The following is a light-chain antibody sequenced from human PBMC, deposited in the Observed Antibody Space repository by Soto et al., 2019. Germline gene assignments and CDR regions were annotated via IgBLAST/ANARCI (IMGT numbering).Light chain of an antibody. CDR3: QQKNHWLWT. CDR1: QSISSN. CDR2: GAS. Sequence: EIVMTQSPATLSVSPGERATLSCRASQSISSNLAWYQQKPGQAPRLLIYGASTRATGIPARFSGSGSGTEFTLTITSRQAADVSVYYCQQKNHWLWTFGQGTKVEIK. J-gene: IGKJ1*01. V-gene: IGKV3-15*01.